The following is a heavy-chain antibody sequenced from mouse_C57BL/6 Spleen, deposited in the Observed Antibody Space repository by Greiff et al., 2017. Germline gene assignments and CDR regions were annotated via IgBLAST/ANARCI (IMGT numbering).Heavy chain of an antibody. CDR2: ISDGGSYT. J-gene: IGHJ2*01. CDR1: GFTFSSYA. V-gene: IGHV5-4*01. D-gene: IGHD3-2*02. Sequence: EVQLVESGGGLVKPGGSLKLSCAASGFTFSSYAMSWVRQTPEKRLEWVATISDGGSYTYYPDNVKGRFTISRDNAKNNLYLQMSHLKSEDTAMYYCAREGSSGYNFDYWGQGTTLTVSS. CDR3: AREGSSGYNFDY.